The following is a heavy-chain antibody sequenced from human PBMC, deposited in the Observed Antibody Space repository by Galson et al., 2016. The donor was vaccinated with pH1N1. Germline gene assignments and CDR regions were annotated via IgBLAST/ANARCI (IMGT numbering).Heavy chain of an antibody. CDR3: AKDITHSTVTRTAGFDP. J-gene: IGHJ5*02. V-gene: IGHV3-7*03. Sequence: SLRLSCAASGFNFSNYWMQWVRQAPGKGLQWVANINQDGDKKYYVGSVEGRFTISRDNAKNSLYLQMNSLRAEDTALYYCAKDITHSTVTRTAGFDPWGQGTLVTVSS. CDR2: INQDGDKK. D-gene: IGHD4-17*01. CDR1: GFNFSNYW.